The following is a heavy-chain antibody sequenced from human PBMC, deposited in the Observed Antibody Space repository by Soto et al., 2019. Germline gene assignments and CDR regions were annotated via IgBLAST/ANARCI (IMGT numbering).Heavy chain of an antibody. Sequence: EVQLLESGGGLVQPGGSLRLSCAASGFTFSVYAMSWVRQAPGKGLEWVSTISGGIGSTYYADSVKGRCTIARVISRSTLYRQMNCLRGEDAALYYCANLWGRGIFDYLGQGTLVTVSA. D-gene: IGHD7-27*01. V-gene: IGHV3-23*01. J-gene: IGHJ4*02. CDR3: ANLWGRGIFDY. CDR2: ISGGIGST. CDR1: GFTFSVYA.